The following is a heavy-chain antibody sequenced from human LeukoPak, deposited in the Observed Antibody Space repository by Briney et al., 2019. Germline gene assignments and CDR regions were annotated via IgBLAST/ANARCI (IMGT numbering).Heavy chain of an antibody. CDR3: ARDNVRLFDY. J-gene: IGHJ4*02. V-gene: IGHV3-7*01. CDR2: IKLDGSER. D-gene: IGHD6-6*01. Sequence: GGSLRLSCAVSGFTFSTYWMSWLRQAPGKGLEWVANIKLDGSERYYVDSVKGRFTISRDNSKNSLYLQMNSLRAEDTAVYYCARDNVRLFDYWGRGTLVTVSS. CDR1: GFTFSTYW.